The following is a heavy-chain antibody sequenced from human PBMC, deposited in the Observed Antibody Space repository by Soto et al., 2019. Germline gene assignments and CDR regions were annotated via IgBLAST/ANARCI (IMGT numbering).Heavy chain of an antibody. J-gene: IGHJ4*02. CDR2: ISSSGSTI. CDR3: ARDILTYYDILTGIDY. CDR1: GFTFSDYY. D-gene: IGHD3-9*01. Sequence: PGGSLRLSCAASGFTFSDYYMSWIRQAPGKGLEWVSYISSSGSTIYYADSVKGRFTISRDNAKNSLYLQMNSLRAEDTAVYYCARDILTYYDILTGIDYWGQGTLVTVSS. V-gene: IGHV3-11*01.